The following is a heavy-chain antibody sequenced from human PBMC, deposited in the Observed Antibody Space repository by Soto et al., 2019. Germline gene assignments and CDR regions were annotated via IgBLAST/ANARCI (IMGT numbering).Heavy chain of an antibody. D-gene: IGHD3-10*01. Sequence: GGSLRLSCTASGFTFSSYAMNWVRQAPGKGLERLSYISSSSSTIYYADSVKGRFTISRDNAKNSLYLQMNSLRDEDTAVYYCXXDAXGIDAWGQGTLVTVSS. CDR3: XXDAXGIDA. CDR1: GFTFSSYA. CDR2: ISSSSSTI. J-gene: IGHJ5*02. V-gene: IGHV3-48*02.